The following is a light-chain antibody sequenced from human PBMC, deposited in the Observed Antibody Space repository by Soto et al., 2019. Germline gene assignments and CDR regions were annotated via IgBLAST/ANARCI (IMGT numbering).Light chain of an antibody. CDR2: DAS. V-gene: IGKV1-5*01. CDR1: QSISSW. Sequence: DIQIDQSPSTLSASVGDRGTITFRGSQSISSWLAWYQQTPGKAPKILIYDASSLESGVPSRFSGSGSGTEFTLTISSLQPDDFATYYCQQYNSYSTFGQGTKVDIK. CDR3: QQYNSYST. J-gene: IGKJ1*01.